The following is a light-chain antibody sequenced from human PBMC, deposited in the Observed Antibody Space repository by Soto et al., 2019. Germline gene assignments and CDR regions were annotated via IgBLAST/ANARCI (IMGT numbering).Light chain of an antibody. Sequence: DTQMTQSPSALSASVGDRVTITCQASQDIGNYLNWYQQKPGKAPALLIYDAYTLETGVPSRFSGSGFGTDFSFTINSLQPEDIATYYCQQYDNMPLTFGGGTKLEIK. V-gene: IGKV1-33*01. J-gene: IGKJ4*01. CDR2: DAY. CDR1: QDIGNY. CDR3: QQYDNMPLT.